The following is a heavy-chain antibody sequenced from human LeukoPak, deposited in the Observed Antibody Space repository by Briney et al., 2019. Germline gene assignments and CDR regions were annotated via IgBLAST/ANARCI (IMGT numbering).Heavy chain of an antibody. Sequence: SETLSLTCTVSGGSISSSSYYWGWIRQPPGKGLEWIGSIYYSGSTYYNPSLKSRVTISVDTSKNQFSLKLNSVTAADTAVYYCARGSGELVSFDYWGQGTLVTVSS. V-gene: IGHV4-39*07. D-gene: IGHD1-26*01. J-gene: IGHJ4*02. CDR1: GGSISSSSYY. CDR2: IYYSGST. CDR3: ARGSGELVSFDY.